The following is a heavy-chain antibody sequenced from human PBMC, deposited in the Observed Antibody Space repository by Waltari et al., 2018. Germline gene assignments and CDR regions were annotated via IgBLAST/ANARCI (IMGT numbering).Heavy chain of an antibody. J-gene: IGHJ4*02. D-gene: IGHD3-16*02. V-gene: IGHV4-34*01. CDR2: INHSGST. CDR1: GGSFSGYY. CDR3: ARGPSYYDYIWGSYRYKTYYFDY. Sequence: QVQLQQWGAGLLKPSETLSLTCAVYGGSFSGYYWSWIRQPPGKGLEWIGEINHSGSTNYNPSLKSRVTISVDTSKNQFSLKLSSVTAADTAVYYCARGPSYYDYIWGSYRYKTYYFDYWGQGTLVTVSS.